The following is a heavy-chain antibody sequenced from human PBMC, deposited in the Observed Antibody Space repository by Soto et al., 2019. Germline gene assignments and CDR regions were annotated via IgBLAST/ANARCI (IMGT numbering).Heavy chain of an antibody. CDR3: ARDLIDDDSNYGAYYYYGMDV. Sequence: PSETLSLTCAVSGGSISSSSYYWGWIRQPPGKGLEWIGSIYYSGSTYYNPSLKSRVTISVDTSKNQFSLKLTSVTAADTAVYYCARDLIDDDSNYGAYYYYGMDVWGQGTTVTVSS. D-gene: IGHD4-4*01. CDR2: IYYSGST. CDR1: GGSISSSSYY. J-gene: IGHJ6*02. V-gene: IGHV4-39*02.